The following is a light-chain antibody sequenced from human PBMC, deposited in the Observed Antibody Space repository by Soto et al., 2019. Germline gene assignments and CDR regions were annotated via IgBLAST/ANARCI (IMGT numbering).Light chain of an antibody. Sequence: QAPGPLAFSPGERATLSCRASETVNSNYLAWYQQKPGQAPRLLIYGASTRATGIPARFSGSGSGTEFTLTISSLQSEDFAVYYCQQYNNWPRTFGQGTKVDIK. CDR2: GAS. CDR1: ETVNSNY. J-gene: IGKJ1*01. CDR3: QQYNNWPRT. V-gene: IGKV3-15*01.